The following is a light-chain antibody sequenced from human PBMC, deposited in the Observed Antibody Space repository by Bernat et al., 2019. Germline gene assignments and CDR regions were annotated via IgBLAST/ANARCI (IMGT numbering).Light chain of an antibody. J-gene: IGLJ1*01. CDR1: SSDGGGYNY. Sequence: QSALTQPASVSGSPGQSITISCTGTSSDGGGYNYVSWYQQHPGKAPKLLIHDVSHRPSGVSNRFSGSKSGNTASLIISGLQAEDEADYYCSSYTSTTTLYVFGTGTEVTVL. CDR2: DVS. CDR3: SSYTSTTTLYV. V-gene: IGLV2-14*01.